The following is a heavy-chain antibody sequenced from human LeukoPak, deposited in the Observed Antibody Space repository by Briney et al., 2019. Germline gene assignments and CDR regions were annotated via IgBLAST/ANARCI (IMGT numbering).Heavy chain of an antibody. V-gene: IGHV3-9*01. CDR1: GFTFSDYY. D-gene: IGHD7-27*01. CDR2: ISWNSGSI. Sequence: PGGSLRLSCAASGFTFSDYYMSWIRQAPGKGLEWVSGISWNSGSIGYADSVKGRFTISRDNAKNSLYLQMNSLRAEDTAVYYCAKKILGMRGSPDYWGQGTLVTVSS. CDR3: AKKILGMRGSPDY. J-gene: IGHJ4*02.